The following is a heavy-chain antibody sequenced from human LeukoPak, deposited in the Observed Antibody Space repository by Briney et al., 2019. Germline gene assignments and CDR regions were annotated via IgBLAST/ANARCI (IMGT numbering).Heavy chain of an antibody. V-gene: IGHV3-9*03. Sequence: GGSLRLSCVASEFTFSSYGMSWVRQTPRKGLEWVSGISWNSGSIGYADSVKGRFTISRDNAKNSLYLQMNSLRAEDMALYYCAKGGSYSTNYYYYMDVWGKGTTVTVSS. CDR1: EFTFSSYG. J-gene: IGHJ6*03. D-gene: IGHD1-26*01. CDR2: ISWNSGSI. CDR3: AKGGSYSTNYYYYMDV.